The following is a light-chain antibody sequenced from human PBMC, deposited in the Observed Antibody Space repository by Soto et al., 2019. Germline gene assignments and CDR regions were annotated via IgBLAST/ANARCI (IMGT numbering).Light chain of an antibody. CDR2: EVS. CDR3: SSYTSNFNLI. Sequence: QPVLTQPASVSGSPGQSITISCTGTSSDVGAYNYVSWYQQHPGKAPKLMIYEVSNRPSGVSNRFSGSKSGNTASLTISGLQAEDEADYYCSSYTSNFNLIFGGGTKLTVL. CDR1: SSDVGAYNY. V-gene: IGLV2-14*01. J-gene: IGLJ2*01.